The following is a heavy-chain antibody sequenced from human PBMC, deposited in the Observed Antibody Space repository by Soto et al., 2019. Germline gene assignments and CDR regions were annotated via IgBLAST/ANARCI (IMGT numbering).Heavy chain of an antibody. CDR2: ISYDGSNK. CDR1: GFTFSSYA. CDR3: ARDRGRRIFVYFFDY. J-gene: IGHJ4*02. Sequence: PGGSLRLSCAASGFTFSSYAMHWVRQAPGKGLEWVAVISYDGSNKYYADSVKGRFTISRDNSKNTLYLQMNSLRAEDTAVYYCARDRGRRIFVYFFDYWGQGTLVTVSS. V-gene: IGHV3-30-3*01. D-gene: IGHD3-10*01.